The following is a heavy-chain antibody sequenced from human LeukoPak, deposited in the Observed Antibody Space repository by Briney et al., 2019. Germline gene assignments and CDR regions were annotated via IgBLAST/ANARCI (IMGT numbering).Heavy chain of an antibody. V-gene: IGHV4-30-4*01. J-gene: IGHJ5*02. CDR1: GGSISSGDYY. CDR3: AREKVRGVRNWFDP. CDR2: IYYSGST. D-gene: IGHD3-10*01. Sequence: SQTLSLTCTVSGGSISSGDYYWSWIRQPPGKGLEWIGYIYYSGSTYYNPSLKSRVTLSVDTSKIQFSLKLSSVTAADTAVYYCAREKVRGVRNWFDPWGQGTLVTVSS.